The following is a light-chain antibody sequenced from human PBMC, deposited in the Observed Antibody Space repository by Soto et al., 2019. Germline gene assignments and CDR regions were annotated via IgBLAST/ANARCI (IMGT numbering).Light chain of an antibody. Sequence: DIQMTQSPSTLSASVGDRVTITCRASQSISSWLAWYQQKAGKAPKLLIYKASTLESGVPSNFSGSGSGTAFTLTISSLQPEDFVTYYCQQYNSYPWTFGQGTKVDIK. CDR3: QQYNSYPWT. J-gene: IGKJ1*01. CDR2: KAS. V-gene: IGKV1-5*03. CDR1: QSISSW.